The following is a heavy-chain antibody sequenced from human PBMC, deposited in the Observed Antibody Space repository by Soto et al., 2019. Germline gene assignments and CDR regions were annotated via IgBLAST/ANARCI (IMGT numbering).Heavy chain of an antibody. CDR1: GYTFTDYF. J-gene: IGHJ5*02. CDR3: ARVTLKAANWLDP. Sequence: ASVKVSCKASGYTFTDYFIHWVRQAPGQGFEWMGWINPNSLGTTYAPKFQGRVTMTRDTSNSTAYMELRGLTSDDTAIYYCARVTLKAANWLDPWGNGTLV. D-gene: IGHD6-25*01. V-gene: IGHV1-2*02. CDR2: INPNSLGT.